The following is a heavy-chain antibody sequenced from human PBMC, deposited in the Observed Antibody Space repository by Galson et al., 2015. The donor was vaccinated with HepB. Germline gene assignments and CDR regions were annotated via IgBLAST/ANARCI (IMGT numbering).Heavy chain of an antibody. J-gene: IGHJ4*02. CDR3: AKVWGYYDSSGLDFDY. Sequence: SLRLSCAASGFTFSSYAMSWVRQAPGKGLEWVSAISGSGGSTYYADSVKGRFTISGDNSKNTLYLQMNSLRAEDTAVYYCAKVWGYYDSSGLDFDYWGQGTLVTVSP. D-gene: IGHD3-22*01. CDR2: ISGSGGST. V-gene: IGHV3-23*01. CDR1: GFTFSSYA.